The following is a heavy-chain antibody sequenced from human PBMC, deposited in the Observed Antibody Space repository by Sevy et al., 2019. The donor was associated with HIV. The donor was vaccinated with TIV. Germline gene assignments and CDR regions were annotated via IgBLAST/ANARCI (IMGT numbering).Heavy chain of an antibody. V-gene: IGHV3-74*01. J-gene: IGHJ6*03. CDR1: GFTFSSYW. CDR3: ARRNYYSYMDV. CDR2: INSDGSST. Sequence: GGSLRLSCAASGFTFSSYWMHWVRQAPGKGLVWVSRINSDGSSTSYADSVKGRFTISRDNAKNTLYLQMNSLRAEDTAVYYCARRNYYSYMDVWGKGTTVTVSS.